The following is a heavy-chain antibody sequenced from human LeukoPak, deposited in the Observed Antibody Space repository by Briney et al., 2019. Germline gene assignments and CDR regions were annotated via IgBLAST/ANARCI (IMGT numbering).Heavy chain of an antibody. Sequence: SETLSLTCTVSDDSINSGDYYWSCIRQSPGKGLEWIGFIYYNGRTDYNPSLKSRITMSVDTSKKQFSLNLSSVNAADTAVYYCARTNYYYRWGCLDYWGQGTLVSVSS. CDR1: DDSINSGDYY. J-gene: IGHJ4*02. CDR2: IYYNGRT. V-gene: IGHV4-30-4*01. CDR3: ARTNYYYRWGCLDY. D-gene: IGHD3-10*01.